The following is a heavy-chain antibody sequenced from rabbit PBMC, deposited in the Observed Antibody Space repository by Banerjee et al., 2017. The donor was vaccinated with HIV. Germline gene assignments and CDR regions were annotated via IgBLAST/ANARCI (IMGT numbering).Heavy chain of an antibody. J-gene: IGHJ4*01. Sequence: QSLEESGGDLVKPGASLTLTCKVSGFSFSSNAMCWVRQAPGKGPEWIACIYAGSSGSTYYATWAKGRFTISKTSSTTVTLQMTSLTAADTATYFCARDYYAGDGGYGYGFKLRGPGTLVTVS. D-gene: IGHD6-1*01. CDR3: ARDYYAGDGGYGYGFKL. CDR1: GFSFSSNA. CDR2: IYAGSSGST. V-gene: IGHV1S40*01.